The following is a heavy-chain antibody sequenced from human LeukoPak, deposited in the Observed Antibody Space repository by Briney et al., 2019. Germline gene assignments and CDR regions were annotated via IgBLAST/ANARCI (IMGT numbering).Heavy chain of an antibody. CDR3: ARAHPFQSNWFDP. V-gene: IGHV4-34*01. D-gene: IGHD2-21*01. CDR2: INHSGST. Sequence: PSETLSLTCAVYGGSFSGYYWSWIRQPPGKGLEWIGEINHSGSTNYNPSLKSRVTISVDTSKNQFSLKLSSVTAADTAVYYCARAHPFQSNWFDPWGQGTLVTLSS. J-gene: IGHJ5*02. CDR1: GGSFSGYY.